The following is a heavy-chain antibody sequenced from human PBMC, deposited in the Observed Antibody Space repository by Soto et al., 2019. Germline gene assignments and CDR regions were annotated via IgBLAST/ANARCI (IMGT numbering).Heavy chain of an antibody. J-gene: IGHJ6*02. CDR1: GYTFTRYD. V-gene: IGHV1-8*01. D-gene: IGHD2-15*01. Sequence: ASVKVSCKAAGYTFTRYDINWVRQATGQGREWMGWMNPNSGNTGYAQKFQGRVTMTRNTSISTAYMELSSLRSEDTAVYYLWRFLYCSGGSCYYMGNSPSGMRVWGPGTTVTLSS. CDR3: WRFLYCSGGSCYYMGNSPSGMRV. CDR2: MNPNSGNT.